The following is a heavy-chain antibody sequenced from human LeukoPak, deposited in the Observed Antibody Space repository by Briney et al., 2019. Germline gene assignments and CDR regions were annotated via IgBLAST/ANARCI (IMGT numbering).Heavy chain of an antibody. CDR2: VRCDGSNK. D-gene: IGHD3-10*02. Sequence: GGSLRLSCAASGFTFSSYGMYGVRQAPGKGLEWVAFVRCDGSNKYYADSVKGRFTISRDNSKNTLDLQMKSLRAEDTAVYYCAELGITMIGGVWGKGTTVTISS. CDR3: AELGITMIGGV. CDR1: GFTFSSYG. J-gene: IGHJ6*04. V-gene: IGHV3-30*02.